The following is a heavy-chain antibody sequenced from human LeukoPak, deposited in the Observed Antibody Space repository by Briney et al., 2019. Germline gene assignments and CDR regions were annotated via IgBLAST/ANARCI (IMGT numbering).Heavy chain of an antibody. CDR2: ISGSGGST. CDR1: GFTFSSYA. J-gene: IGHJ4*02. V-gene: IGHV3-23*01. D-gene: IGHD7-27*01. Sequence: GGSLRLSSAASGFTFSSYAMSWVRQAPGKGLEWVSAISGSGGSTYYADSVKGRFTVSRDTSKNTLFLQMNSLRAEDTAVYYCAKDGGLWVSAHWGDSWGRGTLVTVSS. CDR3: AKDGGLWVSAHWGDS.